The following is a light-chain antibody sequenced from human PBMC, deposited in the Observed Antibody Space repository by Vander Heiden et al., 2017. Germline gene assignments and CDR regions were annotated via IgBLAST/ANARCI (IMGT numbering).Light chain of an antibody. Sequence: QSDLTQPASVSGSPGQSFTISCTGTSSDIGGTNYGSWYQHHPGKAPKLMIYDVSGRPSGVSDRFSGSKSGSTASLTISGLQADDEADYYCGSSTDSSTLVVFGGGTKLTVL. V-gene: IGLV2-14*03. CDR3: GSSTDSSTLVV. J-gene: IGLJ2*01. CDR1: SSDIGGTNY. CDR2: DVS.